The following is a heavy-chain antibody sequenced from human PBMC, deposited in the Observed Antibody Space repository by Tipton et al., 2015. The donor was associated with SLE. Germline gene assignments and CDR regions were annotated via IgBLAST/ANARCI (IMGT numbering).Heavy chain of an antibody. CDR2: ISYSGST. CDR3: ARGGYSSGWYGDYFVY. CDR1: GDTISDHY. J-gene: IGHJ4*02. Sequence: TLSLTCTVSGDTISDHYWSWIRQPPGKGLEWFGYISYSGSTNYSPSLKSRVTISLDTSKTQFSLKLRSVTAADTAIYYCARGGYSSGWYGDYFVYCGQGTLVTVSS. D-gene: IGHD6-19*01. V-gene: IGHV4-59*11.